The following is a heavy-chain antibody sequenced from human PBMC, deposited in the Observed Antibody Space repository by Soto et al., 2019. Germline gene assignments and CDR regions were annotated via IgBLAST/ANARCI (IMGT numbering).Heavy chain of an antibody. CDR3: ARRWGEGRVDY. Sequence: QVQLQESGPGLVKPLGTLSLTCAVSGGSISSSNWWSWVRQPPGKGLEWIGEIYHSGNTNYNPSLKRRVTMAVDKSRNQFSLKLSSVTAADTAVYYCARRWGEGRVDYWGQGTLVTVSS. D-gene: IGHD3-10*01. J-gene: IGHJ4*02. V-gene: IGHV4-4*02. CDR2: IYHSGNT. CDR1: GGSISSSNW.